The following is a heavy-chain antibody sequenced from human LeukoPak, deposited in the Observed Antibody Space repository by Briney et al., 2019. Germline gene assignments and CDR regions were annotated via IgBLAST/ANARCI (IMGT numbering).Heavy chain of an antibody. Sequence: GGSLRLSCAASGFTFSYYSMNWVRQAPGRGLEWVSCISSSSSLIFYSDSVRGRFTISRDNAKNLLYLHMNSLRGEETAVYYCAKVDRGDYSSSPVPYYNYYMNVWGKGTTVTVSS. CDR3: AKVDRGDYSSSPVPYYNYYMNV. CDR1: GFTFSYYS. D-gene: IGHD6-13*01. V-gene: IGHV3-21*01. J-gene: IGHJ6*03. CDR2: ISSSSSLI.